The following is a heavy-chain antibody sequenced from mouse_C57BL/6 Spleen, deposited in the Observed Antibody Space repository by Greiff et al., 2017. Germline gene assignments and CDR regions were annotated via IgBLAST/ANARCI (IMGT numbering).Heavy chain of an antibody. CDR3: ARGDGNLYFDY. Sequence: EVQLQQSGPELVKPGASVKIPCKASGYTFTDYNMDWVKQSHGKSLEWIGDINPNNGGTIYNQKFKGKATLTVDKSSSTAYMELRSLTSEDTAVYYCARGDGNLYFDYWGQGTTLTVSS. CDR2: INPNNGGT. J-gene: IGHJ2*01. D-gene: IGHD2-1*01. V-gene: IGHV1-18*01. CDR1: GYTFTDYN.